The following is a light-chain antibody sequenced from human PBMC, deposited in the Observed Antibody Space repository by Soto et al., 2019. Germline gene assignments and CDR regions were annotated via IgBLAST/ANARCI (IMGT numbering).Light chain of an antibody. V-gene: IGLV3-1*01. CDR2: QDD. CDR1: KLGDKY. J-gene: IGLJ2*01. CDR3: QAWDSNTAE. Sequence: SYELTQPPSVSVSPGQTASIPCSGHKLGDKYACWYQQKPGQSPVLVIYQDDKRPSGIPERFSGSNSGNTATLTISGTLVMDEADYYCQAWDSNTAEIGGGTKLTVL.